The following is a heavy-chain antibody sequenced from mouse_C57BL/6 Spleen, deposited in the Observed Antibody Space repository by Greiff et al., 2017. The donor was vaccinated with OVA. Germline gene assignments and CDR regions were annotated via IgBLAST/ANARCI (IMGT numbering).Heavy chain of an antibody. CDR1: GFNIKNTY. J-gene: IGHJ1*03. V-gene: IGHV14-3*01. D-gene: IGHD1-1*01. Sequence: VQLQQSVAELVRPGASVKLSCTASGFNIKNTYMHWVKQRPEQGLEWIGRIDPANGNTKYAPKFQGKATITADTYSSTAYMQLSSLTSEDSAVYYCARSFSYYGSSYDFDVWGTGTTVTVSS. CDR3: ARSFSYYGSSYDFDV. CDR2: IDPANGNT.